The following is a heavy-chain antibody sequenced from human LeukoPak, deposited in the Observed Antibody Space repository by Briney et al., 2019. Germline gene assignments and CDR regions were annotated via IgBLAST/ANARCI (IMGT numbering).Heavy chain of an antibody. J-gene: IGHJ4*02. CDR3: AHTSYNSEWFAY. D-gene: IGHD3-3*01. V-gene: IGHV2-5*02. CDR1: GFSLSTSGVG. CDR2: IYWDDDE. Sequence: SGPTLVNPTQTLTLTCAFSGFSLSTSGVGVGWIRQPPGKALEWLALIYWDDDERCSPSLRNRLTVTKDTPKNQVVLTMTNMDPVDTATYYCAHTSYNSEWFAYWGQGTLVTVSS.